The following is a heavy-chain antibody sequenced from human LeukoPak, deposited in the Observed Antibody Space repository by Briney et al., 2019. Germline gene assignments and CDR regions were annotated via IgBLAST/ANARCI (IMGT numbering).Heavy chain of an antibody. CDR3: ARLPTVGYAFDI. CDR2: INHSGST. Sequence: SETLSLTCAVYGGSFSGYYWSWIRQPPGKGLEWIGEINHSGSTNYNPSLKSRVTISVDTSKNQFSLKLTSVTAADTAMYYCARLPTVGYAFDIWGQGTMVTVSS. D-gene: IGHD1-26*01. J-gene: IGHJ3*02. CDR1: GGSFSGYY. V-gene: IGHV4-34*01.